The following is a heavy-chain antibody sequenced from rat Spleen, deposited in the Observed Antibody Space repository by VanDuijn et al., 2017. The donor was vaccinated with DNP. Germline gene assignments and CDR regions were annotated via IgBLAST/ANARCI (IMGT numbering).Heavy chain of an antibody. CDR3: ARSIFNYGSYPFDY. Sequence: EVQLQESGPGLVKPSQSLSLTCSVTGYSITRSYSWNWIRKFPGNKLEYMGYITSVGTTNYNPSLKSRIAITRDTSKNQFFLQVNAETAEDTATYYCARSIFNYGSYPFDYWGQGVMVTVSS. V-gene: IGHV3-3*01. CDR2: ITSVGTT. D-gene: IGHD1-3*01. J-gene: IGHJ2*01. CDR1: GYSITRSYS.